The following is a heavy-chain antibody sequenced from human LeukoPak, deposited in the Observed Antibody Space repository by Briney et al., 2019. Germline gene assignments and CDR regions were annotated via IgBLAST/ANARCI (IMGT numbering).Heavy chain of an antibody. CDR3: ARAGWLSIDY. CDR1: GSTFSSYS. D-gene: IGHD3-22*01. J-gene: IGHJ4*02. V-gene: IGHV3-21*01. CDR2: ISSSSSYI. Sequence: GGSLRLSCAASGSTFSSYSMNWVRQAPGEGLEWFSSISSSSSYIYYADSVKGRFTISRDNAKNSLYLQMNSLRAEDTAVYYCARAGWLSIDYWGQGTLVTVSS.